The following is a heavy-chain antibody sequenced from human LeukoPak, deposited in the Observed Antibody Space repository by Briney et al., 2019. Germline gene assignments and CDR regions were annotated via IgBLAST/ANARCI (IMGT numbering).Heavy chain of an antibody. Sequence: SETLSLTCTVSGGSISTYYWSWIRQPPGKGLEYIGYIYYSGSTNYNPSLKSRVTMSLDTSKNQFSLKLSSVTAADTAVYYCARGSSGYYYVSDYWGQGTLVTVSS. D-gene: IGHD3-22*01. CDR1: GGSISTYY. V-gene: IGHV4-59*01. J-gene: IGHJ4*02. CDR3: ARGSSGYYYVSDY. CDR2: IYYSGST.